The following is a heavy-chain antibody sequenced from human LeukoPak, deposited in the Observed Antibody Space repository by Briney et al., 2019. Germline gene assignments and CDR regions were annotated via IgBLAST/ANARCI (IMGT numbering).Heavy chain of an antibody. J-gene: IGHJ4*02. CDR1: EFTFSNYW. V-gene: IGHV3-74*01. Sequence: GGSLRLSCAASEFTFSNYWMNWVRQAPGKGLVWVSRIKGDGSTTTYADSVKGRFTISRDNAKNTLYLQMNSLRAEDTAVYYCARREVYFDYWGQGTLVTVSS. CDR3: ARREVYFDY. D-gene: IGHD1-14*01. CDR2: IKGDGSTT.